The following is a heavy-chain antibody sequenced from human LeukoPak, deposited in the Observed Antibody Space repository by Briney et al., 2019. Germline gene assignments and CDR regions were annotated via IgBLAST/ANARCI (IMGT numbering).Heavy chain of an antibody. CDR3: ARAGSIVLMVYAIRDYYGMDV. J-gene: IGHJ6*02. V-gene: IGHV4-34*01. Sequence: SETLSLTCAVYGGSFSGYYWSWIRQPPGKGLEWIWEINHSGSTNYNPSLKSRVTISVDTSKNQFSLKLSSVTAADTAVYYCARAGSIVLMVYAIRDYYGMDVWGQGTTVTVSS. D-gene: IGHD2-8*01. CDR1: GGSFSGYY. CDR2: INHSGST.